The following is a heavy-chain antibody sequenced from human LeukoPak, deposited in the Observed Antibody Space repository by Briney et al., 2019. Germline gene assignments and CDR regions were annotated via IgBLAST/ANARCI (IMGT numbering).Heavy chain of an antibody. V-gene: IGHV4-4*07. CDR2: IYTSGST. D-gene: IGHD1-26*01. Sequence: SETLSPTCNVSGDSISSYYWSWIRQPAGKGLEWVGRIYTSGSTACDPSLRSRVTMSLDTSKNQFSLKLTSVTAADTALYYCARDRVGSTSFDFWGQGTLVIVSS. J-gene: IGHJ4*02. CDR3: ARDRVGSTSFDF. CDR1: GDSISSYY.